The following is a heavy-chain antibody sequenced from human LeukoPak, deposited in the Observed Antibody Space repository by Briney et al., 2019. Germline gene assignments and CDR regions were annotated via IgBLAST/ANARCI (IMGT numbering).Heavy chain of an antibody. D-gene: IGHD7-27*01. CDR1: GGSISSYY. V-gene: IGHV4-59*08. CDR3: ARHLWDYTYYYMDV. J-gene: IGHJ6*03. Sequence: SETLSLTCTVSGGSISSYYWSWIRQPPGKGLEWNGYIYYSGSTNYNPSLKSRVTISVDTSKNQFSLKLSSVTAADTAVYYCARHLWDYTYYYMDVWGKGTTVTVSS. CDR2: IYYSGST.